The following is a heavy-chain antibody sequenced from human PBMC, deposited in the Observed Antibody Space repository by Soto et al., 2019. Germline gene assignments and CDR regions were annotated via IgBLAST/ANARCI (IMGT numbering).Heavy chain of an antibody. Sequence: EVQLVESGGGLVQPGGSLRLSCAASGFTFSSYDMHWVRQATGKGLEWVSATGTAGDTYYPGSVKGRFTISRENAKNSLYLQMNSLRAGDTAVYYCARGEFGEFLFDYWGQGTLVTVSS. CDR3: ARGEFGEFLFDY. D-gene: IGHD3-10*01. CDR2: TGTAGDT. J-gene: IGHJ4*02. V-gene: IGHV3-13*01. CDR1: GFTFSSYD.